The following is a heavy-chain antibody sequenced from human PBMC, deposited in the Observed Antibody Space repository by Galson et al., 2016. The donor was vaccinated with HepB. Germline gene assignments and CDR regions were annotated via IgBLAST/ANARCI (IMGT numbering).Heavy chain of an antibody. CDR3: ARGGYNTYNDNY. D-gene: IGHD5-12*01. V-gene: IGHV1-46*01. CDR2: VYASGAGT. J-gene: IGHJ4*01. CDR1: GYTFTNYN. Sequence: SVKVSCKASGYTFTNYNIHWVRQAPGQGLEWMGLVYASGAGTDYAQKFRGRVTMTRDTSTSTAYMELSSLTSDDTAVYYCARGGYNTYNDNYWGHGTLVTVSS.